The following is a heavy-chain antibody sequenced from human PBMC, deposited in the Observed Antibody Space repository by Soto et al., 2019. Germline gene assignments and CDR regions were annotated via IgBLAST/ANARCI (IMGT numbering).Heavy chain of an antibody. Sequence: PGGSLRLSCAGSGFTFSSYGMHWVRQAPGKGLEWVAVISYDGSNKYYADSVKGRFTISRDNSKNTLYLQMNSLRAEDTAVYYCAKDILDRDYYYGMDVWGQGTTVTVSS. D-gene: IGHD2-15*01. CDR3: AKDILDRDYYYGMDV. V-gene: IGHV3-30*18. CDR1: GFTFSSYG. CDR2: ISYDGSNK. J-gene: IGHJ6*02.